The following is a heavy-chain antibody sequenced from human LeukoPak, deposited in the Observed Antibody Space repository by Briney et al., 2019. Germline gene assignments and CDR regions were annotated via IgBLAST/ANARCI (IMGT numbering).Heavy chain of an antibody. Sequence: GGSLRLSCAASGFTFDDYAMHWVRQAPGKGLEWVSLISGDGGSTYYADSVKGRFTISRDNSKNSLYLQMNSLRTEDTALYYCAKSLRARDYYYYGMDVWGQGTTVTVSS. CDR3: AKSLRARDYYYYGMDV. CDR2: ISGDGGST. V-gene: IGHV3-43*02. J-gene: IGHJ6*02. D-gene: IGHD3-10*01. CDR1: GFTFDDYA.